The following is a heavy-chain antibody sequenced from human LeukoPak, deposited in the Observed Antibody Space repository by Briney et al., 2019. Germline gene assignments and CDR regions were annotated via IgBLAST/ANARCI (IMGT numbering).Heavy chain of an antibody. CDR1: GFTFSSYA. Sequence: GGSLRLSCAASGFTFSSYAMHWVRQAPGKGLERVAVLSFDGSNEYYADSVKGRFTISRDNSKNTLYLQMNSLRAEDTAVYYCATASFFLNDGDYDYWGQGTLVTVSS. CDR2: LSFDGSNE. V-gene: IGHV3-30-3*01. J-gene: IGHJ4*02. CDR3: ATASFFLNDGDYDY. D-gene: IGHD4-17*01.